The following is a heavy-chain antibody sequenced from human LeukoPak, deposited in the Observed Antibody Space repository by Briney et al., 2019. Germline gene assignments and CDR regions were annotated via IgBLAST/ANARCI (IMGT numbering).Heavy chain of an antibody. CDR2: IYYSGST. CDR1: GGSISSYY. J-gene: IGHJ6*03. D-gene: IGHD3-22*01. Sequence: PSETLSLTCTVSGGSISSYYWSWIRQPPGKGLEWIGYIYYSGSTNYNPSLKSRVTISVDTSKNQFSLKLSSVTAADTAVYYCARATYYYDSSGVTNYYYYMDVWGKGTTVTISS. CDR3: ARATYYYDSSGVTNYYYYMDV. V-gene: IGHV4-59*01.